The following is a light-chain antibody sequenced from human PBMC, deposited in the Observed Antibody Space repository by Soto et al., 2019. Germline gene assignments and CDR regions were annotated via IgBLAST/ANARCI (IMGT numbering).Light chain of an antibody. CDR2: EVS. CDR3: SSYTSNSTYV. Sequence: QSALTQPPSVSGSPGQSVTISCTGTSSDVGSYNRVSWYQQPPGTAPKLMIYEVSYRPSGVPDRFSGSKSGNTASLTISGLQAEDEADYYCSSYTSNSTYVFGTGTKVTVL. J-gene: IGLJ1*01. CDR1: SSDVGSYNR. V-gene: IGLV2-18*02.